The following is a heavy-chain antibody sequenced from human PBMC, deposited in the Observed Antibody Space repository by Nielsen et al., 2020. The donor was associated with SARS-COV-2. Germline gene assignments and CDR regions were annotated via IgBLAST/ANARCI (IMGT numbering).Heavy chain of an antibody. V-gene: IGHV4-39*01. CDR1: GGSISSSSYY. CDR3: ARHRRSSPFDY. Sequence: SETLSLTCTVSGGSISSSSYYWGWIRQPPGKGLEWIGSIYYSGSTYYNPSLKSRVTISVDTSKNQFSLKLSSVTAADTAVYYCARHRRSSPFDYWGQGTLVTVSS. CDR2: IYYSGST. J-gene: IGHJ4*02.